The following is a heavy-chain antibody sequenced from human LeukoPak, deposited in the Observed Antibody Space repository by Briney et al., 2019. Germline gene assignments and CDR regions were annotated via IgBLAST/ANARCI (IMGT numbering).Heavy chain of an antibody. CDR1: GFTFSSYA. Sequence: PGGSLRLSCAASGFTFSSYAMSWVRQAPGKGLEWVSAISGSGGSTYYADSVKGRFTISRDNSKNTLYLQMNSLRAEDTAVYYCAKLSPELLWFGELQFDYWGQGTLVTVSS. D-gene: IGHD3-10*01. CDR3: AKLSPELLWFGELQFDY. CDR2: ISGSGGST. V-gene: IGHV3-23*01. J-gene: IGHJ4*02.